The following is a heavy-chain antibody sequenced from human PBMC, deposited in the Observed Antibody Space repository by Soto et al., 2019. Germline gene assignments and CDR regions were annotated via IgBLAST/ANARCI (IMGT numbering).Heavy chain of an antibody. D-gene: IGHD5-12*01. CDR1: GFTFSSYA. J-gene: IGHJ4*02. CDR2: ISGSGGST. V-gene: IGHV3-23*01. Sequence: GGSLRLSCAASGFTFSSYAMSWVRQAPGKGLEWVSAISGSGGSTYYADSVKGRFTISRDNSKNTLYLQMNSLRAEDTAVYYCAKGKYSGYDYQGTCFDYWGQGTLVTVSS. CDR3: AKGKYSGYDYQGTCFDY.